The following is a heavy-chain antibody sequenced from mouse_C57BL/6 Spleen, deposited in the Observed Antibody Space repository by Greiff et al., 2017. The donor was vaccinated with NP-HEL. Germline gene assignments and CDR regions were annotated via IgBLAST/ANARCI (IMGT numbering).Heavy chain of an antibody. CDR1: GFTFTDYY. J-gene: IGHJ4*01. CDR2: IRNKANGYTT. CDR3: ATYGPIYAMDY. V-gene: IGHV7-3*01. Sequence: EVKVVESGGGLVQPGGSLSLSCAASGFTFTDYYMSWVRQPPGKALEWLGFIRNKANGYTTEYSAYVKGRFTISRDNSQSILYLQMNALRAEDSATYYCATYGPIYAMDYWGQGTSVTVSS.